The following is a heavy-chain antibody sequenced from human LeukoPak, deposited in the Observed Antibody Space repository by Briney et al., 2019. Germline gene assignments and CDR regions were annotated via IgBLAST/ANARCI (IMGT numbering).Heavy chain of an antibody. J-gene: IGHJ4*02. CDR1: GGSISSNSYY. CDR2: IYNSGST. Sequence: PSETLSLTCTVSGGSISSNSYYWGWIRQPPGKGLEWIGNIYNSGSTYYNPSLKSRVTISVDTSKNQFSLRLSSVTAADTAVYYCARHADDWSSDYWGQGTLVTVSS. D-gene: IGHD2-2*01. V-gene: IGHV4-39*01. CDR3: ARHADDWSSDY.